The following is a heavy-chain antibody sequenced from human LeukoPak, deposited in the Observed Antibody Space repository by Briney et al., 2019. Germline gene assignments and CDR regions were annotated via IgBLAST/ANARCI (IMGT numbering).Heavy chain of an antibody. CDR1: GFTFSSYA. J-gene: IGHJ5*02. Sequence: GGSLRLSCAASGFTFSSYAMSWLRQAPGKGLEWVSAISGSGGSIYHADSVKGRFTISRDNSKNTLYLQMNSLRAEDTAVYYCAKVGNAAAGTWGQGTLVTVSS. CDR2: ISGSGGSI. V-gene: IGHV3-23*01. CDR3: AKVGNAAAGT. D-gene: IGHD6-13*01.